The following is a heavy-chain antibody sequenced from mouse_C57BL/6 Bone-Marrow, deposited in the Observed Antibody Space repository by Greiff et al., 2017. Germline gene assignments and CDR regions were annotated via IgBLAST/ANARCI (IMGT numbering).Heavy chain of an antibody. CDR1: GYTFTSYD. CDR3: ARSNDGYFSWFAY. V-gene: IGHV1-85*01. CDR2: IYPRDGST. D-gene: IGHD2-3*01. J-gene: IGHJ3*01. Sequence: VKLVESGPELVKPGASVKLSCKASGYTFTSYDINWVKQRPGQGLEWIGWIYPRDGSTKYNEKFKGKATLTVDTSSSTAYMELHSLTSEDSAVYFCARSNDGYFSWFAYWGQGTLVTVSA.